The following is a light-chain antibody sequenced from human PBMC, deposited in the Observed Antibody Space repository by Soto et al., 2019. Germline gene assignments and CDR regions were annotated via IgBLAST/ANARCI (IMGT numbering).Light chain of an antibody. CDR3: QQYGSSGT. CDR2: GAS. V-gene: IGKV3-20*01. Sequence: EIVFTQYPNTLSLSPGERATLSCRASQSVSNNYLAWYQQKPGQAPRLLIYGASNSATGIPDRFSGSGSGTDFTLTISRLEPEDFAVYYCQQYGSSGTFGQGTKVDIK. J-gene: IGKJ1*01. CDR1: QSVSNNY.